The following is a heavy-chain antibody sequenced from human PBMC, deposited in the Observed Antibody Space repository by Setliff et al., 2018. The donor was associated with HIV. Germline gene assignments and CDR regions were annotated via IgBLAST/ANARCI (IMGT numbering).Heavy chain of an antibody. D-gene: IGHD2-15*01. CDR3: AREREGYCRGDSSGDCYYFDY. V-gene: IGHV1-69*05. Sequence: SVKVSCKASGGTFSSYAISWVRQAPGQGLEWMGGIIPIFGTANYAQKFQGRVTITTDESTSTAYMELSSLRSEDTAVYYCAREREGYCRGDSSGDCYYFDYWGQGTLVTVSS. CDR1: GGTFSSYA. J-gene: IGHJ4*02. CDR2: IIPIFGTA.